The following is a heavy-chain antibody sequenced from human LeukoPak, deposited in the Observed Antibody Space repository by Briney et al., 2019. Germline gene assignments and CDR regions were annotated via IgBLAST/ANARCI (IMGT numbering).Heavy chain of an antibody. V-gene: IGHV3-30*18. Sequence: GGSLRLSCAASGFTFSSYGMHWVRQAPGKGLEWVAVISYDGSNKYYADSVKGRFTISRDNSKNTLYLQMNSLRAEDTAVYYCAKDRQQLVLSDWFDPWGQGTLVTVSS. CDR2: ISYDGSNK. J-gene: IGHJ5*02. D-gene: IGHD6-13*01. CDR1: GFTFSSYG. CDR3: AKDRQQLVLSDWFDP.